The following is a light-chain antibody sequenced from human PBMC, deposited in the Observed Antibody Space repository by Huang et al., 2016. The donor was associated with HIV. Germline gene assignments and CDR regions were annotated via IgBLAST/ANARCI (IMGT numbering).Light chain of an antibody. CDR3: QQRSDWPPSPT. V-gene: IGKV3-11*01. CDR2: DAS. CDR1: QNVNNY. Sequence: IVLTQSPATLSLSPGERATLSCRASQNVNNYLASYQQKPGQSPRHLIYDASNRATGIPARFSGSGSGTDFTLTISSLEPEDFAVYYCQQRSDWPPSPTFGGGTKVEIK. J-gene: IGKJ4*01.